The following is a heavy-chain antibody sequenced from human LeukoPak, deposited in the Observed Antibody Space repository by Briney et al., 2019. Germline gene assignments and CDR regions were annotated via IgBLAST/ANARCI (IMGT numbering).Heavy chain of an antibody. V-gene: IGHV3-23*01. CDR3: AKDAHRRLAMIPYYYYGMDV. CDR1: GFPLNIYW. CDR2: ISGSGGST. J-gene: IGHJ6*02. Sequence: GGSLTLSCASSGFPLNIYWMHWVRQVPGKGLEWVSAISGSGGSTYYADSVKGRFTISRDNSKNTLYLQMNSLRAEDTAVYYCAKDAHRRLAMIPYYYYGMDVWGQGTTVTVSS. D-gene: IGHD3-22*01.